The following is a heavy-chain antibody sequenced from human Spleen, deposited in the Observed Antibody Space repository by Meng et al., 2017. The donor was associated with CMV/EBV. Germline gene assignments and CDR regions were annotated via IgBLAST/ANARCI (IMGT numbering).Heavy chain of an antibody. CDR1: GYTFSDYH. Sequence: ASVKVSCKASGYTFSDYHMHWVRLAPGQGLEWMGWIIPKTGGTNYAQKFQGRVTMTRDTSISTAYMELSRLRSDDTAVYYCARSYCSSTSCLLYYYYGMDVWGQGTTVTVSS. J-gene: IGHJ6*02. CDR3: ARSYCSSTSCLLYYYYGMDV. V-gene: IGHV1-2*02. CDR2: IIPKTGGT. D-gene: IGHD2-2*01.